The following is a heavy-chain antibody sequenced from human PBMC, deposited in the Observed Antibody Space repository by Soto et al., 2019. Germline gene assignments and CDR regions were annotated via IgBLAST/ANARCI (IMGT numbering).Heavy chain of an antibody. CDR2: IYSGGST. D-gene: IGHD3-3*01. CDR3: ARGEEWLLRPFDY. Sequence: EVQLVETGGGLIQPGGSLRLSCAASGFTVSSNYMSWVRQAPGKGLEWVSVIYSGGSTYYADSVKGRFTISRDNSENTLYLQMNSLRAEDTAVYYCARGEEWLLRPFDYWGQGTLVTVSS. J-gene: IGHJ4*02. V-gene: IGHV3-53*02. CDR1: GFTVSSNY.